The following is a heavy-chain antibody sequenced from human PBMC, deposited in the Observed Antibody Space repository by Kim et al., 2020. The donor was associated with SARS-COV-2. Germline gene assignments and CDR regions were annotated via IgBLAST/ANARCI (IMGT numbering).Heavy chain of an antibody. D-gene: IGHD6-13*01. CDR3: ASSYSSNWFGNLLADFYHGLDV. J-gene: IGHJ6*02. CDR1: GLTFSRYS. V-gene: IGHV3-21*01. CDR2: ISSSSSDI. Sequence: GGSLRLFCAASGLTFSRYSMNWVRQAPGKGLEWVSYISSSSSDIYYADSVKGRFTVSRDNAKNSLFLQMSSLRAEDTAVYYCASSYSSNWFGNLLADFYHGLDVWGQGTTVTVSS.